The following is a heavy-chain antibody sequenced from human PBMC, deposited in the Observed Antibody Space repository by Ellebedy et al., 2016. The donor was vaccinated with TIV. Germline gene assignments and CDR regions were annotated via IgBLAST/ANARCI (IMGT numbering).Heavy chain of an antibody. D-gene: IGHD5-12*01. CDR1: GYSFTTHY. J-gene: IGHJ4*02. Sequence: ASVKVSCKASGYSFTTHYIHWVRQAPGQGLEWMGIINPSGGGTNYAQKFQGRVTMTRDTSTSTVYMELSSLRSEDTAVYYCARGGYSGYEVGSATEYWGQGTLVTVSS. CDR2: INPSGGGT. CDR3: ARGGYSGYEVGSATEY. V-gene: IGHV1-46*01.